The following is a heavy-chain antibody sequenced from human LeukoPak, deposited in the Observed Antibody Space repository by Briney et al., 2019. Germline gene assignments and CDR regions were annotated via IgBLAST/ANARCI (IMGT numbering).Heavy chain of an antibody. CDR2: IKQDGSEK. CDR1: GFTFSSYW. CDR3: ARDSSGGIIDP. Sequence: GGSLRLSCAASGFTFSSYWMSWVRQAPGKGLEWVANIKQDGSEKYYVDSVKGRFTISRDNSKNTLYLQMSSLRAEDTAVYYCARDSSGGIIDPWGQGTLVTVSS. D-gene: IGHD6-19*01. J-gene: IGHJ5*02. V-gene: IGHV3-7*03.